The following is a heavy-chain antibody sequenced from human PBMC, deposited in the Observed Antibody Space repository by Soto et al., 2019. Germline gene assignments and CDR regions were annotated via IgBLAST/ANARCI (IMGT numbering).Heavy chain of an antibody. J-gene: IGHJ5*02. CDR2: ISSTGLYT. CDR3: TKSWLFEKNWFDP. CDR1: GFSFTTYG. D-gene: IGHD3-22*01. V-gene: IGHV3-23*01. Sequence: PGGSLRLSCAASGFSFTTYGMSWVRQAPGKGLEWVSDISSTGLYTYLADSVKGRSTISRDNSKNTLYLQMNSLRVDDTAVYFCTKSWLFEKNWFDPWGQGTLVTVSS.